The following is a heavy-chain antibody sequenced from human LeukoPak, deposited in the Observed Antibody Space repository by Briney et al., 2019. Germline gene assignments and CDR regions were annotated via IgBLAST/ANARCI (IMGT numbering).Heavy chain of an antibody. CDR1: GFTFSNFW. Sequence: GGSLRLSCEASGFTFSNFWMSWVRQAPGKGLEWVSAISGSGTNTYYADSVKGRFTISRDNSKNTLFLQMNSLRAGDTAVYYCARAAYSSTWYSRYFDLWGRGTLVTVSS. CDR2: ISGSGTNT. CDR3: ARAAYSSTWYSRYFDL. D-gene: IGHD6-13*01. V-gene: IGHV3-23*01. J-gene: IGHJ2*01.